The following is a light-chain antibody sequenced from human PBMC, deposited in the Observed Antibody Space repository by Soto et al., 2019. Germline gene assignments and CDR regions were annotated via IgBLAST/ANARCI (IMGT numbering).Light chain of an antibody. Sequence: EIVMTQSPATLSMSPGERATLSCRASQSISTKVAWYQQKPGQAPRLLIYGSSTRATGVPARFSGSGSGTEFTRSISSLQSEHFAVYYCQQYNSWPLTFGGGTKVEIK. V-gene: IGKV3-15*01. CDR1: QSISTK. CDR3: QQYNSWPLT. CDR2: GSS. J-gene: IGKJ4*01.